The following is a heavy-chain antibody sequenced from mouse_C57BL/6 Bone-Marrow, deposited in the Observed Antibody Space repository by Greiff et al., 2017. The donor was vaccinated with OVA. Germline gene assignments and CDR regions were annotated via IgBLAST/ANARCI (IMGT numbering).Heavy chain of an antibody. CDR3: ARKLLNYAMDY. CDR2: IWSGGST. D-gene: IGHD1-1*01. CDR1: GFSLTSYG. Sequence: QVQLKESGPGLVQPSQSLSISCTVSGFSLTSYGVHWVRQSPGKGLEWLGVIWSGGSTDYYAAFISRLSISTDNSKRQVFFKMNSLQADDTAIYYCARKLLNYAMDYWGQGTSVTVSS. J-gene: IGHJ4*01. V-gene: IGHV2-2*01.